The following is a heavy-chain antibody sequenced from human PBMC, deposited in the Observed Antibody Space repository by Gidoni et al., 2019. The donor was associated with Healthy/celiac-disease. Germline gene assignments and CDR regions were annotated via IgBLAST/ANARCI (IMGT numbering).Heavy chain of an antibody. CDR1: GFTFSSYG. CDR2: ISYDGSNK. CDR3: AKDHFHYDSSGLNAFDI. D-gene: IGHD3-22*01. V-gene: IGHV3-30*18. J-gene: IGHJ3*02. Sequence: QVQLVESGGGVVQPGRSLRLSCAASGFTFSSYGMHWVRQAPGKGLEWVAVISYDGSNKYYADSVKGRFTISRDNSKNTLYLQMNSLRAEDTAVYYCAKDHFHYDSSGLNAFDIWGQGTMVTVSS.